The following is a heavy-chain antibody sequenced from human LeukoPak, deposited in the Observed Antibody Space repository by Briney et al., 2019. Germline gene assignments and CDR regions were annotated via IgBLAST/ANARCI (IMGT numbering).Heavy chain of an antibody. CDR3: ARDHGDYVTDY. CDR1: GGSISSYY. CDR2: IYYSGST. J-gene: IGHJ4*02. V-gene: IGHV4-59*12. D-gene: IGHD4-17*01. Sequence: SETLSLTCTVSGGSISSYYWSWIRQPPGKGLEWIGYIYYSGSTNYNPSLKSRVTISVDTSKNQFSLKLSSVTAADTAVYYCARDHGDYVTDYWGQGTLVTVSS.